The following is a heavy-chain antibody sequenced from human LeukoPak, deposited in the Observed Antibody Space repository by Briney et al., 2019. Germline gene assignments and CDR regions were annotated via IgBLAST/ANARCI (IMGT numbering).Heavy chain of an antibody. D-gene: IGHD1-26*01. CDR1: GYTFTNYA. V-gene: IGHV1-3*04. CDR3: ARGSAGGTYRYFDL. Sequence: GASVKVSCKASGYTFTNYAIHWVRQAPGQRLEWMGWITTGNGKTKDAPNFHGRVTYTRDTSARTAYMELNSLTSEDTAMYYCARGSAGGTYRYFDLWGRGTLVTVTS. CDR2: ITTGNGKT. J-gene: IGHJ2*01.